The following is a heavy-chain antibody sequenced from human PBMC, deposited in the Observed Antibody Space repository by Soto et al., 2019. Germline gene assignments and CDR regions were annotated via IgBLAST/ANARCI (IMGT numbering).Heavy chain of an antibody. CDR1: GFTLSSYA. D-gene: IGHD2-2*02. CDR3: AKGVYCSRSSCYSNYYYYYGMDV. V-gene: IGHV3-23*01. Sequence: GGPLRLSCAASGFTLSSYAMSWVRQAPGKGLEWVSAISGSGCSTYYAGCVKGRFTISRDNSKNTLYLPMNILRAEDTAVYYCAKGVYCSRSSCYSNYYYYYGMDVWGQGTTVTVSS. J-gene: IGHJ6*02. CDR2: ISGSGCST.